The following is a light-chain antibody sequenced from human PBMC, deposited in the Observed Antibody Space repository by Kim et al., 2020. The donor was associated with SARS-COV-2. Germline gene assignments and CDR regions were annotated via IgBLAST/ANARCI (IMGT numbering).Light chain of an antibody. J-gene: IGLJ2*01. Sequence: QSVTLSCTGTSKDVGDFAYVSWFQQYPGKAPKLLIYEVAKRPSGISDRFSGSKSGNTASLTISGLQVEDEADYYCCSYAGRSTLVFGAGPQLTVL. V-gene: IGLV2-23*02. CDR1: SKDVGDFAY. CDR3: CSYAGRSTLV. CDR2: EVA.